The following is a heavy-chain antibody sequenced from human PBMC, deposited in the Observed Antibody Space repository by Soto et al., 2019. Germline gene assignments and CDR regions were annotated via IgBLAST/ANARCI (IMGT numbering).Heavy chain of an antibody. CDR2: IVPTVDTS. CDR1: GATFSSYA. D-gene: IGHD5-12*01. V-gene: IGHV1-69*14. J-gene: IGHJ4*02. CDR3: VRVVAIPGYPDN. Sequence: QVQLVQSGAEVRQPASSVKVSCKTSGATFSSYAITWVRQAPGQGLEWMGGIVPTVDTSTYAQKFQGRVTITAETFTNTVYMELSSLRSDDTAVYYCVRVVAIPGYPDNWGQGTLVTVSS.